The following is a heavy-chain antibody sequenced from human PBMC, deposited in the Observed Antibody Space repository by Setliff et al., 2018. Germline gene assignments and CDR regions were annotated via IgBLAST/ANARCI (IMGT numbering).Heavy chain of an antibody. J-gene: IGHJ4*02. CDR3: ASNPFNSGPPYYFDY. D-gene: IGHD6-19*01. CDR2: IYASGST. CDR1: GGSISSYY. V-gene: IGHV4-4*08. Sequence: PSETLSLTCTVSGGSISSYYWSWIRQPPGKGLEWIGYIYASGSTNYNPSLKSRVTLSVDTSKNQFSLKVSSVTAADTAVYYCASNPFNSGPPYYFDYWGQGTLVTVSS.